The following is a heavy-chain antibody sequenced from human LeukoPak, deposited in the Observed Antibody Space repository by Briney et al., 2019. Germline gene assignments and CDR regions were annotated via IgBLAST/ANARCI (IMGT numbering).Heavy chain of an antibody. CDR2: IYTSGST. J-gene: IGHJ5*02. D-gene: IGHD4-17*01. Sequence: PSETLSLTCTVSGGSISSYYWSWIRQAAGKGLEWIGRIYTSGSTTYNPSLTTRVTLSVDTSKNQFSLKLSSVTAADTAVYYCARDLDYGDYVDSFDPWGQATLVTVSS. V-gene: IGHV4-4*07. CDR3: ARDLDYGDYVDSFDP. CDR1: GGSISSYY.